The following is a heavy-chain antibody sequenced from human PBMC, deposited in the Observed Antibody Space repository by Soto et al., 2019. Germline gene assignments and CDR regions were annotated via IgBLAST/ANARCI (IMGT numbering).Heavy chain of an antibody. J-gene: IGHJ6*02. CDR3: AKALSQKCAGTSCADGMDG. V-gene: IGHV3-23*01. D-gene: IGHD2-2*01. Sequence: EVQLLESGGGLVQPGGSLRLSCAASGFTFSNYAMSWVRQAPGKGLEWVSGISVSGDRTYYAESMKGRFTISRDSSKNTLYLHMNSLRAADTAVYYCAKALSQKCAGTSCADGMDGWGQGPRVPASS. CDR2: ISVSGDRT. CDR1: GFTFSNYA.